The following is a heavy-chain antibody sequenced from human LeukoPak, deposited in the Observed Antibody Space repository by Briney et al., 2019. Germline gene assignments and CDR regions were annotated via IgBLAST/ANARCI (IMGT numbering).Heavy chain of an antibody. J-gene: IGHJ4*02. CDR3: PPPTLRVSGSFHF. CDR1: GYTFTEYN. CDR2: INPNSGVT. V-gene: IGHV1-2*02. Sequence: ASLKVSCKASGYTFTEYNIHWVQQAPGQGLEGTWWINPNSGVTNYAQKFQGRVTMTRDTSINTAYMEVSRLSSDATTVYYCPPPTLRVSGSFHFWGQGTLITVSS. D-gene: IGHD1-26*01.